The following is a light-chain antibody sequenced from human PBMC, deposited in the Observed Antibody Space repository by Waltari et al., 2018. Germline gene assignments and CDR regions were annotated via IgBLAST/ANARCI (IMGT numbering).Light chain of an antibody. CDR1: QSVSSY. V-gene: IGKV3-20*01. CDR2: GAS. CDR3: QSYSSSPLI. Sequence: VILTQSPATLSLSPGERATLSCRASQSVSSYLAWYQQKPGQAPRLLIYGASSRATGIPDRFSGSGSGTEFTLTISSLEPEDFAVYYCQSYSSSPLIFGGGTKVEIK. J-gene: IGKJ4*01.